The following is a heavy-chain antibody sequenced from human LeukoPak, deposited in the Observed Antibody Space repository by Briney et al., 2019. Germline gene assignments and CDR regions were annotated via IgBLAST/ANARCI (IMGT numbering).Heavy chain of an antibody. CDR1: GFTFSSYA. V-gene: IGHV3-23*01. D-gene: IGHD6-19*01. CDR3: AKGWNIAVAVTPGFDY. J-gene: IGHJ4*02. Sequence: PGGSLRLSCAASGFTFSSYAMSWVRQAPGKGLEWVSAISGSGGSTYYADSVKGRFTISRDNSKNTLYLLMNSLRAEDTAVYYCAKGWNIAVAVTPGFDYWGQGTLVTVSS. CDR2: ISGSGGST.